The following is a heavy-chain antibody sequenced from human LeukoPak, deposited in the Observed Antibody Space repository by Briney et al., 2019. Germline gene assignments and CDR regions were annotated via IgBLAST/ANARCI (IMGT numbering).Heavy chain of an antibody. D-gene: IGHD3-9*01. Sequence: GASVKVSCKASGGTFSSYAISWVRQAPGQGLEWMGGIIPIFGTANYAQKFQGRVTMTRDTSISTAYMELSRLRSDDTAVYYCARGYYDILTGYYPVGYWGQGTLVTVSS. CDR2: IIPIFGTA. CDR3: ARGYYDILTGYYPVGY. J-gene: IGHJ4*02. CDR1: GGTFSSYA. V-gene: IGHV1-69*05.